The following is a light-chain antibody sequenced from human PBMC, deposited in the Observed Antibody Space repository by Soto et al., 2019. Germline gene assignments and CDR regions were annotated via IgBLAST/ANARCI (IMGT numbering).Light chain of an antibody. CDR1: SSDVGGYND. CDR3: SSYTSSSSRGV. Sequence: QSAPPQPASVSGSPGQSITISCTGTSSDVGGYNDVSWYQQHPGKAPKHMIYDVSNRPSGVSNRFSGSKSGNTASLTISGLQAEDGADYYSSSYTSSSSRGVFGTGTKLTVL. CDR2: DVS. J-gene: IGLJ1*01. V-gene: IGLV2-14*01.